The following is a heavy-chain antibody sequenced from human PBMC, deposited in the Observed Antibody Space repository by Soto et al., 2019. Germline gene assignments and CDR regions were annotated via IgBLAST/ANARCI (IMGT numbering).Heavy chain of an antibody. CDR2: ISSSSSYI. V-gene: IGHV3-21*01. CDR3: LIERERIDYIDF. D-gene: IGHD1-1*01. J-gene: IGHJ4*02. Sequence: KTGGSLRLSCAASGFTFSSYSMNWVRQAPGKGLEWVSSISSSSSYIYYADSVKGRFTISRDNAKNTLYLQMNSLRAEDTAVYYFLIERERIDYIDFWGQGTLVNVFS. CDR1: GFTFSSYS.